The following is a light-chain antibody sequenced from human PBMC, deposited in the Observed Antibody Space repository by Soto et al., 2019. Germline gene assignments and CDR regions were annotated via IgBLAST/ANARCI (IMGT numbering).Light chain of an antibody. CDR1: SSNIGARYD. CDR3: QSYDSTLSALV. Sequence: QSVLTQPPSVSGAPGQRVTISCTGRSSNIGARYDVQWYQQVPGTAPKLLIFGNTNRPSGVPDRFSASKSGTSASLAISGLQAEDEADYYCQSYDSTLSALVFGGGTKRTVL. J-gene: IGLJ3*02. CDR2: GNT. V-gene: IGLV1-40*01.